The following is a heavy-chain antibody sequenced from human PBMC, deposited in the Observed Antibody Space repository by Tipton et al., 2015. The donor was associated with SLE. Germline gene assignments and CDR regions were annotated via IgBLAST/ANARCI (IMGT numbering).Heavy chain of an antibody. CDR2: IYYRGST. CDR1: GGSISSYY. Sequence: TLSLTCTVSGGSISSYYWSWIRQPPGKGLEWIGYIYYRGSTSYNPSLKSRVSISLDTSKNQSALRLSSVTAADTGVYYCARTGAYSNFYYYYYMDVWGEGTTVTVSS. J-gene: IGHJ6*03. D-gene: IGHD4-11*01. V-gene: IGHV4-59*01. CDR3: ARTGAYSNFYYYYYMDV.